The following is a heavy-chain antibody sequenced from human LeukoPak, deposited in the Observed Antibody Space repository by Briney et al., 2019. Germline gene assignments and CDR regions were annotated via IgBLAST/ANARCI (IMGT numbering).Heavy chain of an antibody. CDR1: GGSISSGSYY. Sequence: SQTLSLTCTVSGGSISSGSYYWSWIRQPAGKGLEWIGRIYTSGSTYYNPSLKSRVTISVDTSKNQFSLKLSSVTAADTAVYYCARDRKQPLAKYYYYYMDVWGKGTTVTVSS. CDR2: IYTSGST. V-gene: IGHV4-61*02. D-gene: IGHD6-13*01. J-gene: IGHJ6*03. CDR3: ARDRKQPLAKYYYYYMDV.